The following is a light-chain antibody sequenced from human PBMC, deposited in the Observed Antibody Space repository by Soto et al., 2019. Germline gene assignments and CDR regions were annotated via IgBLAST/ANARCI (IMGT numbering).Light chain of an antibody. CDR2: SNT. V-gene: IGLV1-44*01. CDR3: AAWDDSLNGVV. CDR1: SANIGSHT. Sequence: QSVLTQPPSASGTPGQRVTISCSGSSANIGSHTVNCYQQLPGTAPRLLIYSNTQRPSGVPDRFSGSKSGTSASLAISALPSEYEADYCCAAWDDSLNGVVFGGGTNLTVL. J-gene: IGLJ2*01.